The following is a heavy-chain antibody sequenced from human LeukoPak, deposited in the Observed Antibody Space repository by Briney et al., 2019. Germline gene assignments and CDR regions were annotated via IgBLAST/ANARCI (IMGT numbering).Heavy chain of an antibody. CDR3: AKVWVLTVATDYFDY. CDR2: ISGSGGST. D-gene: IGHD2-8*01. J-gene: IGHJ4*02. V-gene: IGHV3-23*01. CDR1: GFTFSSYA. Sequence: GGSLRLSCAASGFTFSSYAMSWVRQAPGKGLEWVSAISGSGGSTYYADSVKGRFTISRDNSKNTLYLQMNSLRAEDTAVYYCAKVWVLTVATDYFDYWGQGTLVTVSS.